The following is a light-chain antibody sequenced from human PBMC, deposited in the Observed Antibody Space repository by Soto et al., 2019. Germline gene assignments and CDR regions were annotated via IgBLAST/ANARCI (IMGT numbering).Light chain of an antibody. Sequence: EIVMTQSPATLSVSPGEGATLSCRASQSVSTNLAWYQHKPGQAPRLLIYGASTRATGVPARFSGSGSGTELTLTISSLQSEDFAVYYCQQYHNWPPYTFGQGTKLEIK. CDR1: QSVSTN. CDR3: QQYHNWPPYT. J-gene: IGKJ2*01. CDR2: GAS. V-gene: IGKV3-15*01.